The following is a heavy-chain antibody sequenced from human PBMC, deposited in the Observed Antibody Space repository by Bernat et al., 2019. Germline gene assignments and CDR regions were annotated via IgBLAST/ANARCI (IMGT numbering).Heavy chain of an antibody. CDR1: GFTFSYYA. CDR3: ARDVSADFWWAYYMDY. V-gene: IGHV3-33*01. D-gene: IGHD3-3*01. Sequence: QVQLVQSGGGVVQPGRSLRLSCATSGFTFSYYAIHLSRQAPVNGLEWVAVVWTDGRPEDYVDPVKGRFTISRDSSKNTVFLQMDSLRADDTAVYYCARDVSADFWWAYYMDYWGQGSLVTVSS. J-gene: IGHJ4*02. CDR2: VWTDGRPE.